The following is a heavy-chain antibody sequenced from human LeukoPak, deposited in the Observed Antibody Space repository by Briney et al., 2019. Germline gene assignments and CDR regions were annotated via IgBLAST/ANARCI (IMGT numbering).Heavy chain of an antibody. D-gene: IGHD1-1*01. J-gene: IGHJ4*02. V-gene: IGHV3-74*01. CDR3: ISDHTGHDDY. CDR2: INIEGSTT. Sequence: GSLRLSCAASGFSLSSYWVHWVRQAPGKGLVWVSRINIEGSTTTYADSVKGRFTISRDNAKNTASLQMNSLRAEDTAVYYCISDHTGHDDYWGQGTLVTVSS. CDR1: GFSLSSYW.